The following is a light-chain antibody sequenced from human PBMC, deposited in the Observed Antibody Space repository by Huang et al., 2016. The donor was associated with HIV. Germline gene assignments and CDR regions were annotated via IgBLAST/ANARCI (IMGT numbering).Light chain of an antibody. J-gene: IGKJ1*01. CDR2: SAS. V-gene: IGKV1-NL1*01. CDR1: QAISNS. CDR3: QQYYGTPT. Sequence: DIRVTQSPSSLSTSVGDRVTITCRASQAISNSLAWYQQRPGKAPKLLVHSASTLENGVPSRFSGSGSGADYTLTVSSLQPEDFATYYCQQYYGTPTFGLGTRVEIK.